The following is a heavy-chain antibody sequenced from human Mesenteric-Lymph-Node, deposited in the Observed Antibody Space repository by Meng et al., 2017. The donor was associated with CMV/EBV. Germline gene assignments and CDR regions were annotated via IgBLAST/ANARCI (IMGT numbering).Heavy chain of an antibody. J-gene: IGHJ4*02. Sequence: GSLRLSCTVSGGSISSYYWSWIRQPPGKGLEWIGYIYYSGSTNYNPSLKSRVTISVDTSKNQFSLKVTSLTAADTAVYYCGREQWLAHYFDNWGQGTLVTVSS. CDR1: GGSISSYY. D-gene: IGHD6-19*01. CDR2: IYYSGST. CDR3: GREQWLAHYFDN. V-gene: IGHV4-59*12.